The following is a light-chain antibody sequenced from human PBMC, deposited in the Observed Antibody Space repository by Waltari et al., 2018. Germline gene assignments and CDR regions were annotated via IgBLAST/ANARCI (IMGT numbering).Light chain of an antibody. J-gene: IGKJ3*01. V-gene: IGKV1-9*01. CDR1: QGISSY. Sequence: DIQLTQSPSFLSASVGDRVPITCRASQGISSYLAWYQQKPGKAPKLLIYAASILQSGVPSRFSGSGSGTEFTLTINSLQPEDFATYYCQHLNNYPFTFGPGTKVDIK. CDR3: QHLNNYPFT. CDR2: AAS.